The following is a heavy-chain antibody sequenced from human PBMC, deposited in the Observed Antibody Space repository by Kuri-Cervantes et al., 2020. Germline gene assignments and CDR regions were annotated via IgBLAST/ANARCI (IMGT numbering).Heavy chain of an antibody. D-gene: IGHD6-19*01. CDR2: IKYDSGET. Sequence: GESLKISCAASGFTFSTYWMAWVRQAPGEGLEWVANIKYDSGETQYLDSVRGRFTISRDNAKNSLFLQMNSLRVEDTAVYYCVRDALVTYGIGWDLPDYWGQGTLVTVSS. CDR3: VRDALVTYGIGWDLPDY. V-gene: IGHV3-7*01. CDR1: GFTFSTYW. J-gene: IGHJ4*02.